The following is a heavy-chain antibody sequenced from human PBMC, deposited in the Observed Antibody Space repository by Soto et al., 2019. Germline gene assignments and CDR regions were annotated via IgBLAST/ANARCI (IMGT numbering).Heavy chain of an antibody. J-gene: IGHJ3*01. CDR1: GFTFTNYA. D-gene: IGHD4-17*01. V-gene: IGHV3-23*01. Sequence: EVQLLESGGGLVQPGGSLRLSCAASGFTFTNYAMNWVRQAPGKGLEWVSSITGSGVRTYYADSVKGRFTISRDNTKSTLYLQMDSLRAEDTAVFYCARDRDDYGDPDAFDFWGQGTMVTVSS. CDR3: ARDRDDYGDPDAFDF. CDR2: ITGSGVRT.